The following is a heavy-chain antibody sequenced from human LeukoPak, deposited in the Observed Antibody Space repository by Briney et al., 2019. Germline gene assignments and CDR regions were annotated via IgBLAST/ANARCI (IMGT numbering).Heavy chain of an antibody. CDR1: GFTFDDYA. Sequence: PGGSLRLSCAASGFTFDDYAMHWVRQAPGKGLEWVSGISWNSGRIGYADSVKGRFTISRDNAKNSLYLQMNSLRAEDTALYYCAKSQGSGWYLLADYWGQGTLVTVSS. J-gene: IGHJ4*02. CDR3: AKSQGSGWYLLADY. V-gene: IGHV3-9*01. CDR2: ISWNSGRI. D-gene: IGHD6-19*01.